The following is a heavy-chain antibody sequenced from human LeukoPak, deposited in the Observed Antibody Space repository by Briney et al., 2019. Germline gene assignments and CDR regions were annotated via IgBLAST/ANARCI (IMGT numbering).Heavy chain of an antibody. J-gene: IGHJ6*02. V-gene: IGHV3-48*03. D-gene: IGHD3-16*01. CDR1: GFSFSSYE. Sequence: GGSLRLSCAASGFSFSSYEMNWVGQAPGKGLEWVSYISSSGSTIYDADSVKGRFTISRDNAKNSLYLQMNSLRADDTAVYYWAREITYYGMDVWGQGTTVTGSS. CDR2: ISSSGSTI. CDR3: AREITYYGMDV.